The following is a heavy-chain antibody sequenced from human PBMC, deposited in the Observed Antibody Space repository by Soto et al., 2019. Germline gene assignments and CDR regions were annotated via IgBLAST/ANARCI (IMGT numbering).Heavy chain of an antibody. CDR2: IYYAGST. CDR1: GCSMISYY. CDR3: ARRIVDTETFDY. V-gene: IGHV4-59*08. Sequence: SETLSLTCTVSGCSMISYYWSWIRQPPGRGLEWIGFIYYAGSTKYNPSLNSRVTISVDTSKNQFSLTVTSVTAADTAVYYCARRIVDTETFDYWGQGTLVTVSS. D-gene: IGHD5-12*01. J-gene: IGHJ4*02.